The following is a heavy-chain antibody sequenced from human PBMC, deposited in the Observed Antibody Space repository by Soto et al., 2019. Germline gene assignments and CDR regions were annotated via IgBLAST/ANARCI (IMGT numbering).Heavy chain of an antibody. V-gene: IGHV4-34*01. D-gene: IGHD6-13*01. Sequence: SETLSLTCAVYGGSFSGYYWSWIRQPPGKGLEWIGEINHSGSTNYNPSLKSRVTISVDTSKNQFSLKLSSVTAADTAVYYCARDRSHSSSWHNWFDPWGQGTLVTVSS. CDR1: GGSFSGYY. J-gene: IGHJ5*02. CDR2: INHSGST. CDR3: ARDRSHSSSWHNWFDP.